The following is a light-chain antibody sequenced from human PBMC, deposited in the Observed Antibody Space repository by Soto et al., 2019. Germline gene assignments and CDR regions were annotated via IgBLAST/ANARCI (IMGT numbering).Light chain of an antibody. CDR1: QSVSSSY. V-gene: IGKV3-20*01. J-gene: IGKJ1*01. CDR2: GAS. Sequence: EIVLTQSPGTLSLSPGERATLSCRASQSVSSSYLYWYQQKRVQTPRLLIYGASSRATGIPGRFSGSGSGTDLTLTISILEAEDVAVYYCQQYGSSPTFGRGTKVEIK. CDR3: QQYGSSPT.